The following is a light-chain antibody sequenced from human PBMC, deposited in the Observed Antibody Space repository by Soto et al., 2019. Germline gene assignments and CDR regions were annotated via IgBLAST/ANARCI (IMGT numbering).Light chain of an antibody. CDR3: QQRRKWPLT. Sequence: ETVLTQSPATLSLSPGERATLSCRASQSVSSYLAWYQQKPGQAPRLLIYDASNRATGIPARFSGSGSGTDFTLTISSLEPADFAVYYCQQRRKWPLTFGGGTKVEIK. CDR2: DAS. CDR1: QSVSSY. V-gene: IGKV3-11*01. J-gene: IGKJ4*01.